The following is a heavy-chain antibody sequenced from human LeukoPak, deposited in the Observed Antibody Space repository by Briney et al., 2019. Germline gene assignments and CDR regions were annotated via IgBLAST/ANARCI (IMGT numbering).Heavy chain of an antibody. CDR2: ISYDGSNK. CDR3: AKEATVTEGREKYYYGMDV. D-gene: IGHD4-17*01. CDR1: GFTFSSYG. Sequence: GGSLRLSCAVSGFTFSSYGMHWVRQAPGKGLEWVAVISYDGSNKYYADSVKGRFTISRDNSKNTLYLQMNSLRAEDTAVYYCAKEATVTEGREKYYYGMDVWGKGTTVTVSS. V-gene: IGHV3-30*18. J-gene: IGHJ6*04.